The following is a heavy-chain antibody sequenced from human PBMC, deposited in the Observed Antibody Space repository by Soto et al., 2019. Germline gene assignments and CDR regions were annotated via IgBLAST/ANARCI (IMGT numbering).Heavy chain of an antibody. J-gene: IGHJ4*02. V-gene: IGHV4-39*01. D-gene: IGHD3-22*01. CDR3: ASEYSYDSNAYYSAYFDY. CDR1: GGSISSNIYY. Sequence: SETLSLTCTVSGGSISSNIYYWGWIRRPPGKGLQWIGSIHHSGRTYNSPSLKSRVTISADTSKNQFSLKLSSVTAADTAIYYCASEYSYDSNAYYSAYFDYWGQGALVT. CDR2: IHHSGRT.